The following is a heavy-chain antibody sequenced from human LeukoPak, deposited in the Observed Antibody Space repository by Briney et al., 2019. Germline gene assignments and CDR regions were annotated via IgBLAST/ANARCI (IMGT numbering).Heavy chain of an antibody. CDR2: IYYSGST. V-gene: IGHV4-39*01. CDR1: GGSISSSNW. Sequence: TPSETLSLTCAVSGGSISSSNWWSWVRQPPGKGLEWIGSIYYSGSTYYNPALKSRVTISVDTSKNQFSLKLSSVTAADTAVYYCARLHYGDSDFDQWGQGTLVTVSS. J-gene: IGHJ4*02. CDR3: ARLHYGDSDFDQ. D-gene: IGHD4-17*01.